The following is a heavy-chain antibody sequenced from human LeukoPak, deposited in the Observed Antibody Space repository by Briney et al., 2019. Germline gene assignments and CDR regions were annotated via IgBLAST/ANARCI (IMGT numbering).Heavy chain of an antibody. V-gene: IGHV3-43*02. CDR1: GFTFDDYA. CDR3: AKARYWGSRNRDFHYPAGF. J-gene: IGHJ4*02. D-gene: IGHD2-8*02. Sequence: GGSLRLSCAASGFTFDDYAMHWVRQAPGKGLEWVSLISGDGDSTRYADSVKGRFTISRDNSKNSLYLQLDSLRSEDTALYYCAKARYWGSRNRDFHYPAGFWGQGTLVAVSS. CDR2: ISGDGDST.